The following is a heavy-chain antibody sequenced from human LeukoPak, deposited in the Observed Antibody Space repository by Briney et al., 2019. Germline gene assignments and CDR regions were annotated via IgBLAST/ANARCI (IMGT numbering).Heavy chain of an antibody. CDR1: GFTFSSYG. D-gene: IGHD3-22*01. V-gene: IGHV3-30*02. CDR2: IRYDGSNK. Sequence: PGGSLRLSCAASGFTFSSYGMHWVRQAPGKGLEWVAFIRYDGSNKYYAASVKGRFTISRDNSKNTLHLQMNRLRAETTTEYYCAKDSESPRYYYESSGYDWFFDLWGGGTLVTVS. CDR3: AKDSESPRYYYESSGYDWFFDL. J-gene: IGHJ2*01.